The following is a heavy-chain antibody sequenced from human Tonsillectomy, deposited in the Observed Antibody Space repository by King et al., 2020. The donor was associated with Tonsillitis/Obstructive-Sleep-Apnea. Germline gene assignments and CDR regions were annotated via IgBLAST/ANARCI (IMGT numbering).Heavy chain of an antibody. CDR1: GFTFRTYA. V-gene: IGHV3-30*04. CDR2: ISYDGSNR. Sequence: VQLVESGGGVVQPGRSLRLSCATSGFTFRTYAIHWVRQAPGKGLEWVAIISYDGSNRYYADSVKGRFTISRDNYKNTLFLQMNSLRAEDTAMYYCVSAARGSSSPVDYYYGMDVWGQGTTVTVSS. J-gene: IGHJ6*02. D-gene: IGHD5-18*01. CDR3: VSAARGSSSPVDYYYGMDV.